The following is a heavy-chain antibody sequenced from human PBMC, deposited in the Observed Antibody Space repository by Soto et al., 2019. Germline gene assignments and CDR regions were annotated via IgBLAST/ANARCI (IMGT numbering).Heavy chain of an antibody. CDR3: ARDFSGHKDY. V-gene: IGHV1-46*01. CDR1: GYTFTNYY. D-gene: IGHD3-10*01. J-gene: IGHJ4*02. Sequence: ASVKVSCKASGYTFTNYYMHWVRQAPGQGLEWMGIIYPSGGSTRNAQKFQGRVTMTRDTSTSTVYMELSSLRSEDTAVYYCARDFSGHKDYWGRGTLGTFSS. CDR2: IYPSGGST.